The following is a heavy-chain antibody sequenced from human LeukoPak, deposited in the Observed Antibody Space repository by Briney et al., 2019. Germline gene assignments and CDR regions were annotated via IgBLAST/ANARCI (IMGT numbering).Heavy chain of an antibody. D-gene: IGHD3-10*01. J-gene: IGHJ4*02. CDR3: TTYPYRSLCY. V-gene: IGHV3-15*05. CDR2: IKSKTDSGTR. Sequence: GGSLRLSCAASGFTFSNAWTRWGRHAPGKGLEWVGRIKSKTDSGTRDYAAPVKGRFTISRDDSKTTLYLQMNSLKTEDTAVYYCTTYPYRSLCYWGQGTLVTVSS. CDR1: GFTFSNAW.